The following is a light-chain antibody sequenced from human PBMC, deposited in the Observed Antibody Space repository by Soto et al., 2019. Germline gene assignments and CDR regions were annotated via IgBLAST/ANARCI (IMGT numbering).Light chain of an antibody. Sequence: IVFTQSPFTLSLSPGERATLSCRASQNISSYLIWYQQKPGQAPRLLMYDVSNRATGIPARFSGSGSGTDFTLTISSLEPEDLAVYYCQQRSNWPRTFGQGTKVDIK. V-gene: IGKV3-11*01. J-gene: IGKJ1*01. CDR1: QNISSY. CDR3: QQRSNWPRT. CDR2: DVS.